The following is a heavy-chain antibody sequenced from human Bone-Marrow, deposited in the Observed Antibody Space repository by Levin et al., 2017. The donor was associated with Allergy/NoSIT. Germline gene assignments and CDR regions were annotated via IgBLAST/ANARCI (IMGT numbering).Heavy chain of an antibody. Sequence: GESLKISCAGSGFNFGSYWMHWVRQVPGKGLVWVARIHGDGSSVAYADSVRGRFTISRDNAKNTLFLQMNSLSADDTATYYCVRDDVQCDGRSCPRVFDYWGQGTLVTVSS. J-gene: IGHJ4*02. V-gene: IGHV3-74*03. CDR1: GFNFGSYW. D-gene: IGHD2-2*01. CDR3: VRDDVQCDGRSCPRVFDY. CDR2: IHGDGSSV.